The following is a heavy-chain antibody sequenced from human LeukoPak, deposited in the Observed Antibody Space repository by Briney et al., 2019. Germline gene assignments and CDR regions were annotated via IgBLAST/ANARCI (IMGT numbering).Heavy chain of an antibody. V-gene: IGHV3-20*04. CDR3: AKTLGHYGSGSPYYFDY. D-gene: IGHD3-10*01. Sequence: GGSLRLSCAASGFTFDDYGMSWVRQAPGKGLEWVSGINWNGGSTGYADSVKGRFTTSRDNAKNSLYLQMNSLRAEDTAVYYCAKTLGHYGSGSPYYFDYWGQGTLVTVSS. CDR2: INWNGGST. J-gene: IGHJ4*02. CDR1: GFTFDDYG.